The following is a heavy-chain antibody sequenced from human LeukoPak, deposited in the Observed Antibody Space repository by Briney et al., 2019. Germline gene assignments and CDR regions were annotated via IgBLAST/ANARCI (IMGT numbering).Heavy chain of an antibody. D-gene: IGHD6-13*01. J-gene: IGHJ4*02. CDR2: IYYSGST. Sequence: SETVSLTCTVSGGSISSSSFYWGWIRQPPGKGLEWIGTIYYSGSTYYNPSLKSRVTISVDTSKNQFSLKLTSVTAADTAVYYCARPIGAAGSSFRYWGQGTLVTVSS. V-gene: IGHV4-39*01. CDR3: ARPIGAAGSSFRY. CDR1: GGSISSSSFY.